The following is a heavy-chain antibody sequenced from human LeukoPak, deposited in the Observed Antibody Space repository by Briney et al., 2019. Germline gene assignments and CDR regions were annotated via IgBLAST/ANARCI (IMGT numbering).Heavy chain of an antibody. D-gene: IGHD2-2*01. V-gene: IGHV1-46*01. Sequence: ASVKVSCKASGYTFTNYYMHWVRQAPGQGLEWMGIINPSGGSTSYAQKFQGRVTMTRDTSTSTVYMELSSLRSEDTAVYYCARGIVVKPSANWFDPWGQGTPVTVSS. CDR3: ARGIVVKPSANWFDP. CDR1: GYTFTNYY. J-gene: IGHJ5*02. CDR2: INPSGGST.